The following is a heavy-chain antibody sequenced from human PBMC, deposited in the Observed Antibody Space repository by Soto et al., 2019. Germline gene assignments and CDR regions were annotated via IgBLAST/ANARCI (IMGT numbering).Heavy chain of an antibody. CDR2: IYWSDDK. J-gene: IGHJ6*02. CDR1: GFSLSTSGVG. Sequence: EYGPTLVNPTQTLTLTCTFSGFSLSTSGVGVGWIRQPPGKALEWLALIYWSDDKRYSPSLKSRLTITKDTSKNQVVLTMTNMDPVDTATYYCAHRGSTYYYYGMDVWGQGTTVTVSS. V-gene: IGHV2-5*01. CDR3: AHRGSTYYYYGMDV.